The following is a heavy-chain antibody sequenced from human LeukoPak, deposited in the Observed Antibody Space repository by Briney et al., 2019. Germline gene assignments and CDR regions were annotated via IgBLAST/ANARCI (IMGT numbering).Heavy chain of an antibody. Sequence: PGGSLRLSCAASGFTFSSYGMHWVRQAPGKGLEWVAVISYDGSNKYYADSVKGRFTISRDNSKSTLYLQMNSLRAEDTAVYYCALMRGMDVWGQGTTVTVSS. CDR3: ALMRGMDV. CDR1: GFTFSSYG. CDR2: ISYDGSNK. J-gene: IGHJ6*02. V-gene: IGHV3-30*03.